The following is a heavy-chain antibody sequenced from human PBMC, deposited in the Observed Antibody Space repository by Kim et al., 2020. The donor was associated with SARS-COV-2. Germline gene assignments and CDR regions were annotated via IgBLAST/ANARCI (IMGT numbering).Heavy chain of an antibody. CDR3: ARETGEGGKLNWFDP. V-gene: IGHV1-69*04. D-gene: IGHD3-16*01. J-gene: IGHJ5*02. Sequence: QKFQGRVTITADKSTSTAYMELSSLRSEDTAVYYCARETGEGGKLNWFDPWGQGTLVTVSS.